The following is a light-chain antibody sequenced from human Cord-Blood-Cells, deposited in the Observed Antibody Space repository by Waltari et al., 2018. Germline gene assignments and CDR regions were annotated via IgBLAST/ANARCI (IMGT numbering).Light chain of an antibody. CDR1: SSDVGSYNL. J-gene: IGLJ2*01. CDR3: CSYAGSSIVV. V-gene: IGLV2-23*02. Sequence: QSALTQPASVSGSPGQSITISCTGTSSDVGSYNLVSWYQQHPGKAPKLMIYEVSKRPSGVSYHFSGSKSGNTASLTISGLQAEDEADYYCCSYAGSSIVVFGGGTKLTVL. CDR2: EVS.